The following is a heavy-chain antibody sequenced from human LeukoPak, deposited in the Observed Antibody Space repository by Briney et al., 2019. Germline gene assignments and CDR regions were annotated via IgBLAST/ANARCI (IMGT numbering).Heavy chain of an antibody. CDR3: ARDTHYYDSSGYGWSDY. CDR1: GGSISSGGYY. D-gene: IGHD3-22*01. Sequence: KTSETLSLTCTVSGGSISSGGYYWSWIRQPPGKGLDWIGYIYHSGSTYYNPSLKSRVTISVDRSKNQFSLKLSSVTAADTAVYYCARDTHYYDSSGYGWSDYWGQGTLVSVSS. J-gene: IGHJ4*02. V-gene: IGHV4-30-2*01. CDR2: IYHSGST.